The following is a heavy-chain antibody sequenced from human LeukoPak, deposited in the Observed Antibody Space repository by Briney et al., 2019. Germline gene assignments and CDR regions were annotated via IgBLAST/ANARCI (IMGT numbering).Heavy chain of an antibody. CDR3: ARDGVGADPGDAFDI. Sequence: PGGSLRLSCAASGFTFSNASMNWVRQAPGKGLEWISYISISGDIVYYADSVKGRFTISRDNAKNSLWLQMNSLRAEDTAVYYCARDGVGADPGDAFDIWGQGTMVTVSS. V-gene: IGHV3-48*01. J-gene: IGHJ3*02. CDR2: ISISGDIV. CDR1: GFTFSNAS. D-gene: IGHD1-26*01.